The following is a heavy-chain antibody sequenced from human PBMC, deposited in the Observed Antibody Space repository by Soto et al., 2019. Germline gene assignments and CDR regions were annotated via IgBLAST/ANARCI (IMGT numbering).Heavy chain of an antibody. CDR1: GFTFSRYG. Sequence: QVQLVESGGSVVQPGRSLRLSCAASGFTFSRYGMHWVRQAPGKGLEWVAVIWYDGSNKYYADSVKGRFTISRDNSKNTLYLQMNSLRAEDTAVYYCGRDEGIAAACRDVYFDYWGQATVVTVSS. V-gene: IGHV3-33*01. CDR2: IWYDGSNK. J-gene: IGHJ4*02. D-gene: IGHD6-13*01. CDR3: GRDEGIAAACRDVYFDY.